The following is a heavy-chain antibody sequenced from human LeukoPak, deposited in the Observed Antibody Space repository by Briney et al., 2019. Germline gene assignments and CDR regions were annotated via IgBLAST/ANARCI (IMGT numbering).Heavy chain of an antibody. CDR3: ARGSDVDTAMVNPLDY. CDR1: GFTFSSYA. V-gene: IGHV3-30-3*01. J-gene: IGHJ4*02. D-gene: IGHD5-18*01. CDR2: ISYDGSNK. Sequence: GGSLRLSCAASGFTFSSYAMHWVRQAPGKGLEWVAVISYDGSNKYYADSVKGRFTISRDNSKNTLYLQMNSLRAEDTAVYYCARGSDVDTAMVNPLDYWGQGTLVTVSS.